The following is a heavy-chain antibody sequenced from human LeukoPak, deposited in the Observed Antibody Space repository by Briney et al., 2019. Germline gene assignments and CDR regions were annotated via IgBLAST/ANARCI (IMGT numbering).Heavy chain of an antibody. CDR3: AARRDGYKGLFDY. Sequence: ASVKVSCKASGGTFSSYAISWVRQAPGQGLEWMGGIIPIFGTANYAQKFQGRVTITADESTSTAYLELSSLRSEDTAVYYCAARRDGYKGLFDYWGQGTLVTVSS. D-gene: IGHD5-24*01. V-gene: IGHV1-69*13. CDR1: GGTFSSYA. CDR2: IIPIFGTA. J-gene: IGHJ4*02.